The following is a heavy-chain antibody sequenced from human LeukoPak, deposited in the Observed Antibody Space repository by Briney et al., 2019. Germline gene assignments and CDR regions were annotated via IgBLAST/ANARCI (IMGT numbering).Heavy chain of an antibody. J-gene: IGHJ5*02. V-gene: IGHV3-23*01. CDR1: GFTFSSHA. CDR3: AKDQYYDILTGPGGWFDP. D-gene: IGHD3-9*01. Sequence: GGSLRLSCAASGFTFSSHAMSWVRQAPGKGLEWVSAISGSGGSTYYADSVKGRFTISRDNSKNTLYLQMNSLRAEDTAVYYCAKDQYYDILTGPGGWFDPWGQGTLVTVSS. CDR2: ISGSGGST.